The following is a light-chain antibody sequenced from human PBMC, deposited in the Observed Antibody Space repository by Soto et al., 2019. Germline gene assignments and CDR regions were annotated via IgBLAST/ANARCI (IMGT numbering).Light chain of an antibody. V-gene: IGKV1-39*01. CDR2: AAS. CDR3: QQSHSSPYT. Sequence: VRGSITNTCRASQSIGNYLNWYQHKPGKAPNLLHYAASSLQSGVPSRFSGSGSGTDFTLTINSLQPEDFATYYCQQSHSSPYTFGQGTK. CDR1: QSIGNY. J-gene: IGKJ2*01.